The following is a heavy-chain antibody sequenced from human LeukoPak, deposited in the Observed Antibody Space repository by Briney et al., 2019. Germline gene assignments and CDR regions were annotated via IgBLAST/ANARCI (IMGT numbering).Heavy chain of an antibody. J-gene: IGHJ4*02. Sequence: PGGSLRLSCAASGFTFSSYAMSWVRQAPGKGLEWVSAISGSGGSTYYADSVKGRFTISRDNSKNTLYLQMNSLRAEDTAVYYCAKDRTLGYCSGGSCYFDYWGQGTLVTVSS. CDR1: GFTFSSYA. V-gene: IGHV3-23*01. CDR3: AKDRTLGYCSGGSCYFDY. D-gene: IGHD2-15*01. CDR2: ISGSGGST.